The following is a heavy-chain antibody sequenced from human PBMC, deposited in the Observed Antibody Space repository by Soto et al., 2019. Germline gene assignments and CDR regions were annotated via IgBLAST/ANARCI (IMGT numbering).Heavy chain of an antibody. CDR1: GFTFSSYE. D-gene: IGHD5-18*01. V-gene: IGHV3-48*03. Sequence: EVQLVESGGGLVQPGGSLRLSCAASGFTFSSYEMNWARQAPGKGREWVSYISSSGSTIYYADSVKGRFTISRDNAKNSLYLQMNSLRAEDTAVYYCARDIRGYSYGGDYWGQGTLVTVSS. J-gene: IGHJ4*02. CDR3: ARDIRGYSYGGDY. CDR2: ISSSGSTI.